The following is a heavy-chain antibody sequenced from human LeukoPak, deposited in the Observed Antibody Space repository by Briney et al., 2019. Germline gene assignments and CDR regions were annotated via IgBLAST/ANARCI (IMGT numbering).Heavy chain of an antibody. D-gene: IGHD2-21*01. Sequence: ASVKVSCKASGYTVTRYCISWVRQAPGQGLEWMGWISPYNGNTNYAPKLQGRVTMTTDTATSTAYMELTSLTSDDTAVYYCARDRQCGYWGQGTLVTVSS. CDR2: ISPYNGNT. J-gene: IGHJ4*02. CDR1: GYTVTRYC. V-gene: IGHV1-18*01. CDR3: ARDRQCGY.